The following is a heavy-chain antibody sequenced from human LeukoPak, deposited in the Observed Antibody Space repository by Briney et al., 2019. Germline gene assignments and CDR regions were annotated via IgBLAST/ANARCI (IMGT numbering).Heavy chain of an antibody. J-gene: IGHJ4*02. CDR2: IYYSGST. CDR3: ARSPQWLNIRYFDY. Sequence: KPSETLSLTCTVSGGSISSSSYYWGWIRQPPGKGLEWIGSIYYSGSTYYNPSLKSRVTISVDTSKNQFSLNLSSVSAADTAVYYCARSPQWLNIRYFDYWGQGTLVTVSS. V-gene: IGHV4-39*07. D-gene: IGHD6-19*01. CDR1: GGSISSSSYY.